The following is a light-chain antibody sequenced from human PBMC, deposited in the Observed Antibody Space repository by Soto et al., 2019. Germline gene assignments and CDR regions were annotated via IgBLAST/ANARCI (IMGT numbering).Light chain of an antibody. CDR1: QDVSQC. CDR3: QQYDSDSYT. CDR2: KAS. Sequence: DIPMTQSPSTLSASVGDRVIITCRASQDVSQCLAWYQQKPGKATKLLIYKASQLESGVPSRFSGRGSGTEFTLTIRDLQPDDFATYFCQQYDSDSYTFGQGTKLDIK. J-gene: IGKJ2*01. V-gene: IGKV1-5*03.